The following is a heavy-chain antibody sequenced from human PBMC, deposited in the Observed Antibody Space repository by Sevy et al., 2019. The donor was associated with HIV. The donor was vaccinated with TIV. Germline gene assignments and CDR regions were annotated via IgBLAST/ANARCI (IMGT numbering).Heavy chain of an antibody. CDR2: ISAYDGKT. J-gene: IGHJ4*02. CDR1: GYTFSSYG. V-gene: IGHV1-18*01. CDR3: ARDGRTGTYLFDL. D-gene: IGHD1-26*01. Sequence: ASVKVSCKTSGYTFSSYGITCMRQAPGQGLEWLGWISAYDGKTKYAQKFQDRVTMTTRTPARTAYMELRGLISDDTATYYCARDGRTGTYLFDLWGQGTLVTVSS.